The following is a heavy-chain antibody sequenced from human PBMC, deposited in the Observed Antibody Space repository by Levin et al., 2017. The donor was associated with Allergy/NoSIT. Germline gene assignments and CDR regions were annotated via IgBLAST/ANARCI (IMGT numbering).Heavy chain of an antibody. CDR1: GFTVSSNY. Sequence: GESLKISCAASGFTVSSNYMSWVRQAPGKGLEWVSVIYSGGSTYYADSVKGRFTISRDNSKNTLYLQMNSLRAEDTAVYYCAREITMVRGALDYWGQGTLVTVSS. CDR3: AREITMVRGALDY. CDR2: IYSGGST. V-gene: IGHV3-66*01. J-gene: IGHJ4*02. D-gene: IGHD3-10*01.